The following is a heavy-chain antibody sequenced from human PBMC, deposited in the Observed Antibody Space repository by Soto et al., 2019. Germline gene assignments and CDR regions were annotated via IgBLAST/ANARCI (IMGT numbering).Heavy chain of an antibody. CDR2: IYYSGST. CDR3: ARLTQGFFDY. D-gene: IGHD1-20*01. Sequence: SETLSLTCSVSGGSITSYYWSWIRQPPGKGLEWIGYIYYSGSTNYNPSLKSRVTISVDTSKNQFSLKLSSVTAADTAVYYCARLTQGFFDYWGQGTLVTVSS. V-gene: IGHV4-59*08. J-gene: IGHJ4*02. CDR1: GGSITSYY.